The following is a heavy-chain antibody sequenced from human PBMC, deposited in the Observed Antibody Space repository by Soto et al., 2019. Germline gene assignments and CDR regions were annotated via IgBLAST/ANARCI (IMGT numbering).Heavy chain of an antibody. CDR3: ARGSGYYYWDDY. V-gene: IGHV1-8*01. CDR1: GYTFTSYD. Sequence: ASVKVSCKASGYTFTSYDINWVRQATGQGLEWMGWMNPNSGNTGYAQKFQGRVTMTRNTSISTACMELSSLRSEDTAVYYCARGSGYYYWDDYWGQGTLVTVSS. J-gene: IGHJ4*02. CDR2: MNPNSGNT. D-gene: IGHD3-22*01.